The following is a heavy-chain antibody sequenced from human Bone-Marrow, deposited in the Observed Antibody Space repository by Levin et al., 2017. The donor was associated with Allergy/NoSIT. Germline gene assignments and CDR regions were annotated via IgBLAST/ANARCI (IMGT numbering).Heavy chain of an antibody. J-gene: IGHJ4*02. CDR1: GFTFSRYA. CDR3: AKDASTWYPLYYFDS. Sequence: GESLKISCAASGFTFSRYAMNWVRLAPGKGLEWVSSISGADDDTYYADSVKGRFTISRDNSKNTLYLQMNSLRAEDTATYYCAKDASTWYPLYYFDSWGQGILVTVSS. V-gene: IGHV3-23*01. D-gene: IGHD6-13*01. CDR2: ISGADDDT.